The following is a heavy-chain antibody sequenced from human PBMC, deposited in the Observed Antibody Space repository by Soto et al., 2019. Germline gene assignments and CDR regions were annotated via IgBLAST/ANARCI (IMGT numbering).Heavy chain of an antibody. D-gene: IGHD3-10*01. CDR2: IYYSGST. Sequence: SETLSLTCTVSGGSISSSSYYWGWIRQPPGKGLEWIGSIYYSGSTYYNPSLKSRVTISVDTSKNQFSLKLSSVTAADTAVYYCARVRPLFGELLFSLMGWFDPWGQGTLVTVSS. CDR1: GGSISSSSYY. J-gene: IGHJ5*02. CDR3: ARVRPLFGELLFSLMGWFDP. V-gene: IGHV4-39*01.